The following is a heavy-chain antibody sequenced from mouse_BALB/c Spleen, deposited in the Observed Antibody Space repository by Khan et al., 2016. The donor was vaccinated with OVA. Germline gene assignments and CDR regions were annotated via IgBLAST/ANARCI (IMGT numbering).Heavy chain of an antibody. J-gene: IGHJ4*01. Sequence: QVQLKESGPGLVAPSQSLSITCTVSGFSLTGYGVNWVRQPPGKGLEWLGMIWGDGSTDSHSALKSRLHPSQANSKSQVFLKMNSQQTENTARYYCARAYYGNYREAMDYWGQGTSVTVSS. D-gene: IGHD2-10*01. CDR3: ARAYYGNYREAMDY. V-gene: IGHV2-6-7*01. CDR1: GFSLTGYG. CDR2: IWGDGST.